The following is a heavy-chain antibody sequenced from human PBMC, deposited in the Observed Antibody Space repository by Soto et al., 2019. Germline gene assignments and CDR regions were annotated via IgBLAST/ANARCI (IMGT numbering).Heavy chain of an antibody. Sequence: GGSLRLSCAASGFTFSNAWMSWVRQAPGKGLEWVGRIKSKTDGGTTDYAAPVKGRFTISRDDSKNTLYLQMNSLKTEDTAVYYCTTDLPESPKIVATYNYWGQGTLVTVSS. D-gene: IGHD5-12*01. CDR3: TTDLPESPKIVATYNY. CDR1: GFTFSNAW. CDR2: IKSKTDGGTT. J-gene: IGHJ4*02. V-gene: IGHV3-15*01.